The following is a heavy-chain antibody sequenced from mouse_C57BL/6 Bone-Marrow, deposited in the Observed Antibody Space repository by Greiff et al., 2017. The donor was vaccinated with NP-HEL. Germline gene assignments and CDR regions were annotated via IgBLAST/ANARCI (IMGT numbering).Heavy chain of an antibody. CDR2: ISYDGSN. Sequence: VQLQQSGPGLVKPSQSLSLTCSVTGYSITSGYYWNWMRQFPGNKLEWMGYISYDGSNNYNPSLKNRISITRDTSKNQFFLKLNSVTTEDTATYYCARKGKGSWYFDVWGTGTTVTVSS. D-gene: IGHD3-3*01. J-gene: IGHJ1*03. CDR3: ARKGKGSWYFDV. CDR1: GYSITSGYY. V-gene: IGHV3-6*01.